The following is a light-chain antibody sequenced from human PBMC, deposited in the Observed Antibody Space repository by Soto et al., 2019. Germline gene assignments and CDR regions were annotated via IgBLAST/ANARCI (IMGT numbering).Light chain of an antibody. V-gene: IGKV4-1*01. CDR3: QQYYSTPRT. CDR1: RSVLYSSNNKNY. J-gene: IGKJ1*01. CDR2: WAS. Sequence: DSVMTQSPDSLAVSLGERATINCKSSRSVLYSSNNKNYLAWYQQKPGQPPKLLIYWASTRESGVPDRFSGSGSGTDFTLTISSLQAEDVAVYYCQQYYSTPRTFGQGTKVDIK.